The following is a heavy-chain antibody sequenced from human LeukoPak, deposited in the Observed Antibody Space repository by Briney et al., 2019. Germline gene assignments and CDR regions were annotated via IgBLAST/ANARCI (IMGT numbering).Heavy chain of an antibody. D-gene: IGHD3-10*01. CDR1: GGSISSYY. CDR3: ARRRITMVRGVISYAFDI. J-gene: IGHJ3*02. V-gene: IGHV4-59*01. CDR2: IYYSGST. Sequence: KPSETLSLTCTVSGGSISSYYWSWLRQPPGKGLEWLGYIYYSGSTNYNPSLKSRVTISVDTSKNQFSLKLSSVTAADTAVYYCARRRITMVRGVISYAFDIWGQGTMVTVSS.